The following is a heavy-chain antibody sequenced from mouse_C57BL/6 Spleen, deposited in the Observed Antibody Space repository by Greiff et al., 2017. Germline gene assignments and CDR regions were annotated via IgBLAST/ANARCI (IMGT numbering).Heavy chain of an antibody. V-gene: IGHV14-4*01. CDR2: IDPENGDT. Sequence: DVKLLESGAELVRPGASVKLSCTASGFNIKDDYMHWVQQRPEQGLEWVGWIDPENGDTEYASKFQGKATITADTSSNTAYLQLSSLTSEDTAVYYCTLITTVVATNYWGQGTTLTVSS. D-gene: IGHD1-1*01. J-gene: IGHJ2*01. CDR3: TLITTVVATNY. CDR1: GFNIKDDY.